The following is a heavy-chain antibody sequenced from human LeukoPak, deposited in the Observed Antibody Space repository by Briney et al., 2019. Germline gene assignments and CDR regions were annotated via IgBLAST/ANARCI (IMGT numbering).Heavy chain of an antibody. CDR1: GFTFTNYA. V-gene: IGHV3-74*01. CDR3: ASGRYNSGGYFFDY. CDR2: INSDGSST. Sequence: QTGGSLRLSCAASGFTFTNYAMSWVRQAPGKGLVWVSRINSDGSSTSYADSVKGRFTISRDNAKNTLYLQMNSLRAEDTAVYFCASGRYNSGGYFFDYWGQGTLVTVSS. J-gene: IGHJ4*02. D-gene: IGHD2-15*01.